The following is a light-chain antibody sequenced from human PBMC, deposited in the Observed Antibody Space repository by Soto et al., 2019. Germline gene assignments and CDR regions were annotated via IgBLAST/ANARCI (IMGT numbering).Light chain of an antibody. CDR3: SSYAGSNNPYV. Sequence: QSVLTQPPSASGSPGQSVTISCTGTSSDVGGYNYVSWYQQHPGKVPKVMIYEVSRRPSGVPDRFSGSKSGNTASLTVSGLQAEVEADYSCSSYAGSNNPYVFGTGTKVTVL. CDR2: EVS. J-gene: IGLJ1*01. V-gene: IGLV2-8*01. CDR1: SSDVGGYNY.